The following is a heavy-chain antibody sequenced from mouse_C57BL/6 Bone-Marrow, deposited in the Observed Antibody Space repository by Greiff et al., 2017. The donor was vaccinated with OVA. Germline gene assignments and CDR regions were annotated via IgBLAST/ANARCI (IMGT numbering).Heavy chain of an antibody. J-gene: IGHJ1*03. Sequence: EVQLQQSGPELVKPGASVKISCKASGYSFTDYNMNWVKQSNGKSLEWIGGINPNYGTTRYNQKFKGKATLTVDKSSSTAYMQLNSLTSEDSAVYYCAFYFGSSYRYFDVWGTGTTVTVSS. CDR2: INPNYGTT. V-gene: IGHV1-39*01. CDR1: GYSFTDYN. CDR3: AFYFGSSYRYFDV. D-gene: IGHD1-1*01.